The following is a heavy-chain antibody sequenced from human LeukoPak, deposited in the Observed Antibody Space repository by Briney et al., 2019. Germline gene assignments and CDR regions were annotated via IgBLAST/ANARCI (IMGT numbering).Heavy chain of an antibody. Sequence: SQTLSLTCTVSGGSICSGGYYWSWIRQHPGKGLEWIGYIYYSGSTYYNPSLKSRVTISVDTSKNQFSLKLSSVTAADTAVYYLSTYYYDSSCSTQAFDIWGQGTKVHVFS. CDR1: GGSICSGGYY. J-gene: IGHJ3*02. CDR3: STYYYDSSCSTQAFDI. CDR2: IYYSGST. V-gene: IGHV4-31*03. D-gene: IGHD3-22*01.